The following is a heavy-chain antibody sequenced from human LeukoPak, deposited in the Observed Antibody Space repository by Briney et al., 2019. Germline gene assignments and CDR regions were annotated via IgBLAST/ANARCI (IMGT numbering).Heavy chain of an antibody. CDR1: GFTFSSYW. V-gene: IGHV3-7*05. CDR3: ARDSEATASNYYFFGMDV. Sequence: PGGSLRLSCAASGFTFSSYWMSWVRQAPGKGLEWVANIKQDGSEKYYVDSVKGRLTISRDNAKNSLYLQMNSLRAEDTAVYYCARDSEATASNYYFFGMDVWGQGTTVTVSS. CDR2: IKQDGSEK. J-gene: IGHJ6*02. D-gene: IGHD5-24*01.